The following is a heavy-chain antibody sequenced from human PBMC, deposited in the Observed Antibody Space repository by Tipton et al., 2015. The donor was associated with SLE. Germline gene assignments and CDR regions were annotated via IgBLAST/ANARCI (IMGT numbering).Heavy chain of an antibody. V-gene: IGHV3-23*03. CDR2: TYSGGTT. CDR1: GFSFSIYA. CDR3: AKDGPRYYNYDYYVDL. D-gene: IGHD3-10*01. Sequence: SLRLSCAASGFSFSIYAMNWVRQAPGKGLEWVSVTYSGGTTYYADSVKGRFTISRDDSKNTLYLQMNNLRAGDTAVYYCAKDGPRYYNYDYYVDLWGRGTLVTVSS. J-gene: IGHJ2*01.